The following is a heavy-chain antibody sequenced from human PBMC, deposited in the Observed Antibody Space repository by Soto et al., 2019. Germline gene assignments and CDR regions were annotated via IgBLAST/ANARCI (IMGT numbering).Heavy chain of an antibody. Sequence: QVQLVQSGAEVKKPGSSVKVSCKASGGTFSSYAISWVRQAPGQGLEWMGGIIPIFGTANYAQKFQGRVTITADESTSTAYMELSSLRSEDTAVYYCARDLVGRIAAAGMDHAFDIWGQGTMFTVSS. CDR3: ARDLVGRIAAAGMDHAFDI. D-gene: IGHD6-13*01. CDR1: GGTFSSYA. CDR2: IIPIFGTA. V-gene: IGHV1-69*12. J-gene: IGHJ3*02.